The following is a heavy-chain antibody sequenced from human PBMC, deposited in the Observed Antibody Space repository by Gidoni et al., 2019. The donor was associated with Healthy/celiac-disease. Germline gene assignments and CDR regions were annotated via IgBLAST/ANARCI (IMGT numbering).Heavy chain of an antibody. CDR3: ARVRNRFGESLYYFDY. V-gene: IGHV3-48*02. D-gene: IGHD3-10*01. CDR2: ISSSSRTI. CDR1: GVTVRSYS. Sequence: EVQLVESGGGWGQPGGSRRLSGAAAGVTVRSYSMNWVRQAPGKGLALFSYISSSSRTISYADSVTGRFTISRDNAKNSLYLQMNSLRDEDTAVYYCARVRNRFGESLYYFDYWGQGTLVTVSS. J-gene: IGHJ4*02.